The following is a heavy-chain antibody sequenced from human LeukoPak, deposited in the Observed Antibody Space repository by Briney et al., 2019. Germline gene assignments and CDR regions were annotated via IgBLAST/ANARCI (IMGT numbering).Heavy chain of an antibody. V-gene: IGHV1-18*01. J-gene: IGHJ4*02. CDR1: GYTFTSYG. CDR3: ARVPAAGINYFDY. D-gene: IGHD6-13*01. Sequence: ASVNVSSKASGYTFTSYGISWVRQAPGQGLEWMGWISAYNGNTNYAQKLQGRVTMTTDTSTTTAYMERRSLRSDDTAVYYCARVPAAGINYFDYWGQGTLVTVSS. CDR2: ISAYNGNT.